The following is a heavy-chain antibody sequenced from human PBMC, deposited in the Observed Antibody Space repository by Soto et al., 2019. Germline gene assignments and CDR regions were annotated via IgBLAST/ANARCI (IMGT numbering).Heavy chain of an antibody. D-gene: IGHD3-9*01. J-gene: IGHJ4*02. CDR2: ISYDGSNK. CDR3: AKAPNFDWLSHFDC. CDR1: GLTFSNYG. Sequence: GSLRLSCAASGLTFSNYGMHWVRQAPGKGLEWVAVISYDGSNKYYADSVKGRFTISRDNSKNTLYLQMNRLRAEDTAVYYCAKAPNFDWLSHFDCWGQGTLVTVSS. V-gene: IGHV3-30*18.